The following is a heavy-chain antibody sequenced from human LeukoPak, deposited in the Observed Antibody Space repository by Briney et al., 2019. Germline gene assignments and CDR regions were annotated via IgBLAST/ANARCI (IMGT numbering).Heavy chain of an antibody. V-gene: IGHV3-9*01. CDR3: AKDLWFGELPVGGMDV. CDR1: GFTFSSYA. J-gene: IGHJ6*02. CDR2: ISWNSGSI. D-gene: IGHD3-10*01. Sequence: GGSLRLSCAASGFTFSSYAMSWVRQAPGKGLEWVSGISWNSGSIGYADSVKGRFTISRDNAKNSLYLQMNSLRAEDTALYYCAKDLWFGELPVGGMDVWGQGTTVTVSS.